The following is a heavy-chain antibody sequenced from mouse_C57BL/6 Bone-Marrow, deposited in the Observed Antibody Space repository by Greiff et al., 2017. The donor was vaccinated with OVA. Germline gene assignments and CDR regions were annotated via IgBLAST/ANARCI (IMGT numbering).Heavy chain of an antibody. CDR2: IHPNSGST. CDR3: ASHYFFYYYAMDY. D-gene: IGHD1-1*01. J-gene: IGHJ4*01. V-gene: IGHV1-64*01. CDR1: GYTFTSYW. Sequence: VQLQQPGAELVKPGASVKLSCKASGYTFTSYWMHWVKQRPGQGLEWIGMIHPNSGSTNYNEKFKSKATLTVDKSSSTAYMQLSSLTSEDSAVYYGASHYFFYYYAMDYWGQGTSVTVSS.